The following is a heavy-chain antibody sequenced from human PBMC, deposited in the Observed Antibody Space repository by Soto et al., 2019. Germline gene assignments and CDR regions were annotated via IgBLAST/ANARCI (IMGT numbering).Heavy chain of an antibody. J-gene: IGHJ4*02. D-gene: IGHD3-22*01. CDR3: LKGGYSGSGYYFDY. CDR1: GFTFSSYA. CDR2: ISGSGGST. V-gene: IGHV3-23*01. Sequence: PGGSLRLSCAASGFTFSSYAMSWVRQAPGKGLEWVSAISGSGGSTYYADSVKGRFTISRDNSKNTLYLQMNSLRAEDTAVYYCLKGGYSGSGYYFDYWGQGTLVTVSS.